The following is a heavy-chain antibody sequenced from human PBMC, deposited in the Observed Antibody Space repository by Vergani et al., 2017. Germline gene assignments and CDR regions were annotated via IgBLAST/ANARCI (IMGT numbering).Heavy chain of an antibody. J-gene: IGHJ6*03. CDR3: ARDVQQLVFYYYYYYMDV. V-gene: IGHV1-2*02. CDR2: INPNSGGT. D-gene: IGHD6-13*01. Sequence: QVQLVQSGAEVKKPGASVKVSCKASGYTFTGYYMHWVRQAPGQGLEWMGWINPNSGGTNYAQKFQGRVTMTRDTSISTAYMELSRLRSDDTAVYYCARDVQQLVFYYYYYYMDVWGKGTTVTVSS. CDR1: GYTFTGYY.